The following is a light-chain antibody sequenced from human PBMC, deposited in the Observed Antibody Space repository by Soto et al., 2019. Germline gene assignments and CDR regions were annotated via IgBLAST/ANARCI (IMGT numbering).Light chain of an antibody. CDR3: XXXXXXXXIT. CDR2: AAS. J-gene: IGKJ5*01. CDR1: ESIARH. Sequence: DIQMTQSPSSLSASVGDRVTITCRASESIARHLNWYQQKPGKAPKLLIYAASSLQNGVPSRFRGGGSGTDFTLTINNLQPXDXXXXXXXXXXXXXXITFGQGTRLQIK. V-gene: IGKV1-39*01.